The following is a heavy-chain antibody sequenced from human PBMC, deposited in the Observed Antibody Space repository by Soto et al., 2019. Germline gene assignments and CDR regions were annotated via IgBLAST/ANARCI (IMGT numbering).Heavy chain of an antibody. Sequence: GGSLRLSCAASGFTFSSYAMHWVRQAPGKGLEWVAVISYDGSNKYYADSVKGRFTISRDNPKNTLYLQMNSLRAEDTAVYYCARDRADWLLDYYFDYWGQGTLVTVSS. J-gene: IGHJ4*02. CDR3: ARDRADWLLDYYFDY. V-gene: IGHV3-30-3*01. CDR2: ISYDGSNK. CDR1: GFTFSSYA. D-gene: IGHD3-9*01.